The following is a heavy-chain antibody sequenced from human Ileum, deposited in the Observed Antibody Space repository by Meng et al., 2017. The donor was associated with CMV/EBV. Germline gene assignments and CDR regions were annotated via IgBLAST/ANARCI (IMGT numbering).Heavy chain of an antibody. Sequence: QGSGPRPVTPSESLSLICPAPVCSISIGRHYWGWIRQPPGKGLEWIGILYYRGTTYYNPSLKSRVTMSVGTSENQFSLKMNSVTAADTAVYYCARWSPESSSWSGFDFWGQGTLVTVSS. D-gene: IGHD6-13*01. J-gene: IGHJ4*02. CDR2: LYYRGTT. V-gene: IGHV4-39*07. CDR1: VCSISIGRHY. CDR3: ARWSPESSSWSGFDF.